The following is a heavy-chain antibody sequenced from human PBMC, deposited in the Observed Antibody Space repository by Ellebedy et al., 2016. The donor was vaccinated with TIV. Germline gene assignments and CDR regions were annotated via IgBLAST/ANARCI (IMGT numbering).Heavy chain of an antibody. CDR3: ARVGYSGHDEFDY. J-gene: IGHJ4*02. Sequence: ASVKVSCXASGYIFSDYYMYWVRQAPGQGLEWMGWINPKNGGTNYAQKFQGRATMTRDTSISTAYMEVNRLRSDDTAVYYCARVGYSGHDEFDYWGQGTRVTVSS. V-gene: IGHV1-2*02. CDR1: GYIFSDYY. D-gene: IGHD5-12*01. CDR2: INPKNGGT.